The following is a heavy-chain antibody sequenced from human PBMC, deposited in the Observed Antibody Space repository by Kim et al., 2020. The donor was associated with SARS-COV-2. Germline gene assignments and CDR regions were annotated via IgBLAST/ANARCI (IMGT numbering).Heavy chain of an antibody. Sequence: YADAGKGGFTVYRENVKNTLYLQMDELRAEDTALYYCAKDHESSGWPTFDYWGQGTLVTVSS. J-gene: IGHJ4*02. V-gene: IGHV3-23*01. D-gene: IGHD3-22*01. CDR3: AKDHESSGWPTFDY.